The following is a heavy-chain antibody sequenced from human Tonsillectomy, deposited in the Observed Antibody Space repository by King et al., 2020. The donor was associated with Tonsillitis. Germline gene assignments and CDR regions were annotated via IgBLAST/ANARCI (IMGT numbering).Heavy chain of an antibody. Sequence: ITLKESGPTLVKPTQTLTLTCTFSCFPLSTSGVGVGWIRHPPGKALEWLALIYWDDDKRYSPYLKSRRTITKDTAKNQVVLTMTNIDPVYTATYYCAHGTVTTTPADSWGQGTLVTVSS. CDR2: IYWDDDK. D-gene: IGHD4-17*01. CDR1: CFPLSTSGVG. CDR3: AHGTVTTTPADS. V-gene: IGHV2-5*02. J-gene: IGHJ4*02.